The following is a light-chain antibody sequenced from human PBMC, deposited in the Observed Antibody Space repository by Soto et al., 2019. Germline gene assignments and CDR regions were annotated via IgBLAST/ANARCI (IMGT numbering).Light chain of an antibody. Sequence: EIVMTQSPATLSVSPGERATLSCRASQSVSSNLAWYQQKPGQAPRLLIYGASTRATGIPARFSGSGSGTESTLTISSLQSEDFAVYYWQQYNNWPWTFGQGTKVEIK. CDR2: GAS. J-gene: IGKJ1*01. CDR3: QQYNNWPWT. V-gene: IGKV3-15*01. CDR1: QSVSSN.